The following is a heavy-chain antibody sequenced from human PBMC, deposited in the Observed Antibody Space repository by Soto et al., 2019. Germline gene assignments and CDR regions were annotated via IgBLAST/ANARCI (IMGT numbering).Heavy chain of an antibody. J-gene: IGHJ4*02. D-gene: IGHD4-17*01. CDR1: GXPVTNSSYY. V-gene: IGHV4-39*01. CDR3: VSQRTTVPTQAYFDY. CDR2: VYYRGRS. Sequence: LSLTCTVSGXPVTNSSYYWGWIRQSPGKGLEWIGSVYYRGRSYSKSSVKSRVTISVDTSKNRFSLSLNSVTASDTAVYFCVSQRTTVPTQAYFDYWGPGALVTVSS.